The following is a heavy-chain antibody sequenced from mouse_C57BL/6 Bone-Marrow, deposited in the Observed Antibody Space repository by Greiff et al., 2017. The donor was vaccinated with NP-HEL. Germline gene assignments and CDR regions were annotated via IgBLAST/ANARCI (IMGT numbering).Heavy chain of an antibody. CDR1: GYTFTDYY. V-gene: IGHV1-76*01. CDR3: ARGGTVVADDYCDY. J-gene: IGHJ2*01. D-gene: IGHD1-1*01. CDR2: IYPGSGNT. Sequence: QVQLQQSGAELVRPGASVKLSCKASGYTFTDYYINWVKQRPGQGLEWIARIYPGSGNTYYNEKFKGKATLTAEKSSSTAYMQLSSLTSEDSAVYFCARGGTVVADDYCDYWGQGTTLTVSS.